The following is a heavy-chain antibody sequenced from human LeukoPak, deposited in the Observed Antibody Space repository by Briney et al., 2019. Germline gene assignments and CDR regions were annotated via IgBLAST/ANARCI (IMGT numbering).Heavy chain of an antibody. J-gene: IGHJ5*02. CDR3: ARSGAFPGAGWFDP. CDR1: GFTFSSYS. CDR2: IGSSSSYI. V-gene: IGHV3-21*01. D-gene: IGHD6-19*01. Sequence: GGSLRLSCAASGFTFSSYSMNWVRQAPGKGLEWVSSIGSSSSYIYYADSVKGRFTISRDNAKNSLYLQMNSLRAEDTAVYYCARSGAFPGAGWFDPWGQGTLVTVSS.